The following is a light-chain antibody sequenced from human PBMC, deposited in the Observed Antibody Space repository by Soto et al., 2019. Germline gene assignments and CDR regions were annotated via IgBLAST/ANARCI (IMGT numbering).Light chain of an antibody. CDR1: TSDVGGYNY. CDR3: SSYTSSSTPVV. Sequence: QSALTQPASVSGSPGQSITISCTGTTSDVGGYNYVSWYQQDPGKAPKLMIYEVSNWPSGVSNRFSGSKSGNTASLTISGLQAEDEADYYCSSYTSSSTPVVFGGGTKLTVL. V-gene: IGLV2-14*01. J-gene: IGLJ2*01. CDR2: EVS.